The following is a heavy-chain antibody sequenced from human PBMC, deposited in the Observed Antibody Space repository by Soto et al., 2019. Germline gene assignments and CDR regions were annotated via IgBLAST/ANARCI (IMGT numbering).Heavy chain of an antibody. Sequence: GESLKISCKGSGYSFTIYWIGWVRQMPGKGLEWMGIIYPGDSDTRYSPSFQGQVTISADKSISTAYLQWSSLKASDTAMYYCARQLDSSGYHWANWGQGTMVTVS. D-gene: IGHD3-22*01. CDR3: ARQLDSSGYHWAN. V-gene: IGHV5-51*01. CDR2: IYPGDSDT. CDR1: GYSFTIYW. J-gene: IGHJ3*01.